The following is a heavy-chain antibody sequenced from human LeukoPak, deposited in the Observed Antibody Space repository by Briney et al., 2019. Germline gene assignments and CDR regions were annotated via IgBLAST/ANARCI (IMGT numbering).Heavy chain of an antibody. J-gene: IGHJ5*02. Sequence: GGSLRLSCAASGFTFDDYAMRWVRQVPGKGLEWVSLVSGDGGSTSYADSVKGRFTISRDNSKNSLYLQMNSLRTEDTALYYCAKDLAAIGTSWFDPWGQGTLVTVSS. V-gene: IGHV3-43*02. CDR1: GFTFDDYA. CDR2: VSGDGGST. CDR3: AKDLAAIGTSWFDP. D-gene: IGHD6-13*01.